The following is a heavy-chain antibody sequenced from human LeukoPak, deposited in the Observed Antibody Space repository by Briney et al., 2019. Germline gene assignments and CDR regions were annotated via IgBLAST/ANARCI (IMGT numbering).Heavy chain of an antibody. Sequence: SETLSLTCAVSGGSISSGGYSWSWIRQPPGKGLEWIGYIYHSGSTYYNPSLKSRVTISVDTSKNQFSLKLSSVTAADTAVYYCARLPGADYDFWSGYYGYYFDYWGQGTLVTVSS. CDR3: ARLPGADYDFWSGYYGYYFDY. J-gene: IGHJ4*02. CDR1: GGSISSGGYS. V-gene: IGHV4-30-2*01. CDR2: IYHSGST. D-gene: IGHD3-3*01.